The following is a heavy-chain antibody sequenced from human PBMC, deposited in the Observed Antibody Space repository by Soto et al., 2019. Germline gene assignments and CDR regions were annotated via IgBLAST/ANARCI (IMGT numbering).Heavy chain of an antibody. D-gene: IGHD2-15*01. V-gene: IGHV4-38-2*01. CDR2: IFHGGNT. CDR3: ARARWYDAFDV. Sequence: SETLSLTCAVSGFFISSGNYWGWIRKPPGKGLEWIGSIFHGGNTYYNPSLKSRVTISVDMSKNQFSLKLNSVTAADTAVYYCARARWYDAFDVWGQGTGVTVSS. J-gene: IGHJ3*01. CDR1: GFFISSGNY.